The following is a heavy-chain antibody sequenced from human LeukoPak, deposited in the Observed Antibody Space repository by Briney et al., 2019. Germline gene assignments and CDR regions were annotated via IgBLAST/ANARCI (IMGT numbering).Heavy chain of an antibody. Sequence: PGGSLRLSCAASGFFFDDYGMHWVRQVPGKGLEWVSGSSWQSNTRKYADSVRGRFTISRDNAKNSLYLQMNSLKLEDTALHYCVKDRDFWSGLDVWGQGTMDTVS. J-gene: IGHJ6*02. CDR3: VKDRDFWSGLDV. CDR1: GFFFDDYG. V-gene: IGHV3-9*01. D-gene: IGHD3-3*01. CDR2: SSWQSNTR.